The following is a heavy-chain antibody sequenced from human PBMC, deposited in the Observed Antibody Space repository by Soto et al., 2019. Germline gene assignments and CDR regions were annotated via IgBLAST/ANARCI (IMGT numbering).Heavy chain of an antibody. CDR2: ISTSRSYI. CDR3: TRSIEGEWSAFEF. D-gene: IGHD1-26*01. Sequence: ELQLVESGGGLVKPGESLRLSCTASGFTLNSYAMNWVRQAPGKGLEWVSFISTSRSYIYYTDSVKGRFTISRDIGRNSVYLQMNTLSVEDTAIYFCTRSIEGEWSAFEFWCQGTTVIVSS. J-gene: IGHJ3*01. CDR1: GFTLNSYA. V-gene: IGHV3-21*06.